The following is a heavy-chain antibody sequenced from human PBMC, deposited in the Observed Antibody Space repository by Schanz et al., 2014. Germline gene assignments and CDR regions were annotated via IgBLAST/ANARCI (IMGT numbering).Heavy chain of an antibody. D-gene: IGHD6-19*01. CDR1: GFTFSAYA. CDR3: AVSAGWPPSTDY. J-gene: IGHJ4*02. V-gene: IGHV3-23*01. Sequence: EVQLLESGGGLVQPGGSLRLSCAASGFTFSAYAMTWVRQIPGKGLEWVSAISASGGTTYYADSVKGRFTISRDNSKNTLYLQMNRLRVEATAVYYCAVSAGWPPSTDYWGQGTLVTVSS. CDR2: ISASGGTT.